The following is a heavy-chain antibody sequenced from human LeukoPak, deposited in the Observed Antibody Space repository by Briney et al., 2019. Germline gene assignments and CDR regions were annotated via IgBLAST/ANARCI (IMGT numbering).Heavy chain of an antibody. CDR1: GGSISSSSYY. D-gene: IGHD5-18*01. Sequence: PSETLSLTCTVSGGSISSSSYYWGWIRQPPGKGLEWIGSIYYSGSTYYHPSIKSRVTISVDTSKNHFSLKLSSVTAADTAVYYCARQSVDTAMQPYYYYYGMDVWGQGTTVTVSS. CDR2: IYYSGST. V-gene: IGHV4-39*01. J-gene: IGHJ6*02. CDR3: ARQSVDTAMQPYYYYYGMDV.